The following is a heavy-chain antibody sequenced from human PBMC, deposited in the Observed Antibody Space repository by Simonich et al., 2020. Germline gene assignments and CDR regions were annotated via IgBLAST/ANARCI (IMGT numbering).Heavy chain of an antibody. CDR2: INTNSCGT. Sequence: QVQLVQSGAEVKKHGASVKVSCKASGYTFTGYYMHWVRQAPGQGLECMGWINTNSCGTNYAHKFQGRVTMTRDTSISTAYMERSRLRSDDTAVYYCARGGVQYYYYYMDVWGKGTTVAVSS. CDR3: ARGGVQYYYYYMDV. J-gene: IGHJ6*03. CDR1: GYTFTGYY. D-gene: IGHD3-3*01. V-gene: IGHV1-2*07.